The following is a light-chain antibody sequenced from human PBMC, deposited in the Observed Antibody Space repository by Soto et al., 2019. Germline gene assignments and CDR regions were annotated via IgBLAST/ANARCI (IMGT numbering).Light chain of an antibody. CDR3: QQSYRFPKT. V-gene: IGKV1-17*01. Sequence: DIQMTQSPSSLFASVGGRVSITCRASQAIRNNLGWYQQKPGKAPKRLIFDASSLQSGVPSRFSGSGSGTEFTLTISSLQPEDFATYYCQQSYRFPKTFGRGTKVDIK. CDR1: QAIRNN. J-gene: IGKJ1*01. CDR2: DAS.